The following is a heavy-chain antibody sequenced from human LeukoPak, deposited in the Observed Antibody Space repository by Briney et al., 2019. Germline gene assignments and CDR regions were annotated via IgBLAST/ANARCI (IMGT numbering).Heavy chain of an antibody. CDR1: GGTFSSYT. V-gene: IGHV1-69*02. J-gene: IGHJ4*02. Sequence: SVKVSCKASGGTFSSYTTSWVRQAPGQGLEWMGRIIPILGIANYAQKFQGRVTITADKSTSTAYMELSSLRSEDTAVYYCARAQGHTNFDYWGQGTLVTVSS. CDR2: IIPILGIA. CDR3: ARAQGHTNFDY. D-gene: IGHD2-21*01.